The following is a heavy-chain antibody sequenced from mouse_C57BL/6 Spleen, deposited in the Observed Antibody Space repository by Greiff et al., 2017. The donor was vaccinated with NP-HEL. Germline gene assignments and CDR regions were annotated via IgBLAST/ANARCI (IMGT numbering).Heavy chain of an antibody. V-gene: IGHV1-62-2*01. J-gene: IGHJ1*03. D-gene: IGHD1-1*01. CDR2: FYPGSGSI. CDR3: ARHEEDYYGSSWYFDV. Sequence: QVQLKESGAELVKPGASVKLSCKASGYTFTEYTINWVKQRSGQGLEWIGWFYPGSGSIKYNEKFKDKATLTADKSSITVYMELSRLTSEDSAVYFCARHEEDYYGSSWYFDVWGTGTTVTVSS. CDR1: GYTFTEYT.